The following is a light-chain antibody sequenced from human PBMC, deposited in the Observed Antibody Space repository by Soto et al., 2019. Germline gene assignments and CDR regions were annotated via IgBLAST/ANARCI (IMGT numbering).Light chain of an antibody. V-gene: IGKV3-11*01. Sequence: IRLTHSPATLSLSTGERATLSCRASQSVSSYLAWYQQKPGQAPRLLIYDASNRATGIPARFSGSGSGTDFTPTISSLEPEDFAVYYCQQRSNWPITFGQGRRLEIK. CDR1: QSVSSY. J-gene: IGKJ5*01. CDR3: QQRSNWPIT. CDR2: DAS.